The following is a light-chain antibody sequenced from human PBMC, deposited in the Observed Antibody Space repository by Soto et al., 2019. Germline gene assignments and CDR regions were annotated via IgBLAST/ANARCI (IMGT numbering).Light chain of an antibody. J-gene: IGKJ4*01. CDR3: QQYHNWPLT. CDR1: QSVNSN. Sequence: RVMTQSPATLSVSPGERATLSCRASQSVNSNLAWYQQKPGQAPRLLIYGASTRATGIPARFSGSGSGTEVNLTISSLQSEDFAFYFWQQYHNWPLTFGGGTKVEIE. CDR2: GAS. V-gene: IGKV3-15*01.